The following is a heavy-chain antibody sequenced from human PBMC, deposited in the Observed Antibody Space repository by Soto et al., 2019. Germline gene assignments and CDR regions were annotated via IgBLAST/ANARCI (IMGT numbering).Heavy chain of an antibody. CDR1: GGSISRYY. J-gene: IGHJ3*01. Sequence: QVQLQESGPGLVKPSETLSLTCTVSGGSISRYYWSWIRQPAGKSLEWIGRIYAGGNTNKNPSLTSRITMSGDTYKTQSSLRLNSVTAADTAVYYCARVGRTRATVTTDAFDVWRQGTKVTVSS. CDR3: ARVGRTRATVTTDAFDV. V-gene: IGHV4-4*07. CDR2: IYAGGNT. D-gene: IGHD4-17*01.